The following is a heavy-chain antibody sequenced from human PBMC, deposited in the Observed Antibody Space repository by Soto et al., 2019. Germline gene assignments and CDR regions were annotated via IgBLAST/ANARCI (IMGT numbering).Heavy chain of an antibody. J-gene: IGHJ5*02. CDR1: GFTFSSYG. V-gene: IGHV3-30*18. Sequence: QVQLVESGGGVVQPGRSLRLSCAASGFTFSSYGMHWVRQAPGKGLEWVAVISYDGSNKYYADSVKGRFTISRDNSKNTLYLQMNSLRAEEMAVYYCAKGGDFGENWFDPWGQGTLVTVSS. CDR2: ISYDGSNK. CDR3: AKGGDFGENWFDP. D-gene: IGHD3-10*01.